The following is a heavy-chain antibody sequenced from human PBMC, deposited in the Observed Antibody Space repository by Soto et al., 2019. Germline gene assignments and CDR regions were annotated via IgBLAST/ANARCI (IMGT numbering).Heavy chain of an antibody. CDR2: ISSSGGAI. CDR3: ARDHGGSTWFAGVYYFFGMDV. CDR1: GFIFSDYT. D-gene: IGHD6-13*01. V-gene: IGHV3-48*02. Sequence: EVQLVESGGDLVQPGGSLRLSCAASGFIFSDYTMTWVRQAPGRGLEFVSHISSSGGAIFYAESVKGRFTVSRDNDKNSLYLQMNSLRDEDTAVYFCARDHGGSTWFAGVYYFFGMDVWGQGTAVTVSS. J-gene: IGHJ6*02.